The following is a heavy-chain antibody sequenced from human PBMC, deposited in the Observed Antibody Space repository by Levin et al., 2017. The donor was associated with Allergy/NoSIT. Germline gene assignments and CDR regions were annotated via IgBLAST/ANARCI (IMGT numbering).Heavy chain of an antibody. CDR2: ISWNSGSI. CDR1: GFTFDDYA. Sequence: GGSLRLSCAASGFTFDDYAMHWVRQAPGKGLEWVSGISWNSGSIGYADSVKGRFTISRDNAKHSLYLQMNSLRAEDTALYYCAKARGEFWSGYSPDYYFDYWGQGTLVTVSS. J-gene: IGHJ4*02. CDR3: AKARGEFWSGYSPDYYFDY. V-gene: IGHV3-9*01. D-gene: IGHD3-3*01.